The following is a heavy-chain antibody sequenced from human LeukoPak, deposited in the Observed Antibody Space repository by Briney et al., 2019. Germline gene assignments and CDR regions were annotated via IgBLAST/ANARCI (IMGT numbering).Heavy chain of an antibody. CDR3: ATTVVTPGAFDI. D-gene: IGHD4-23*01. Sequence: GGSLRLSCAASGFTFSYYGMHWVRQAPDKGLEWVAFIRYDGNDKYYAESVKGRFTISRDNAKNTLYLQMNSLRAEDTAVYYCATTVVTPGAFDIWGQGTMVTVSS. V-gene: IGHV3-30*02. CDR1: GFTFSYYG. J-gene: IGHJ3*02. CDR2: IRYDGNDK.